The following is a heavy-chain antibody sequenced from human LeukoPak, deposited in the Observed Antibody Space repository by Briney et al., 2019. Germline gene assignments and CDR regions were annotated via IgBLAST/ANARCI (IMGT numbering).Heavy chain of an antibody. CDR2: IWYDESNK. D-gene: IGHD5-18*01. CDR3: TKPTGGYSYGAFDI. V-gene: IGHV3-33*06. J-gene: IGHJ3*02. CDR1: GFTFSSDG. Sequence: GGTLRLSCAASGFTFSSDGMNWVRQAPGKRLEWVAGIWYDESNKYYADSVKGRVTISRANSKKTLYLQMNSLRAEDQALYYCTKPTGGYSYGAFDIWGQGTMVTVSS.